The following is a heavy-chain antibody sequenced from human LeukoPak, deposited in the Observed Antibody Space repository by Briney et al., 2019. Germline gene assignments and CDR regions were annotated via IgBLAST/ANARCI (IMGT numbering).Heavy chain of an antibody. V-gene: IGHV3-30*04. Sequence: GGSLRLSCAASGFTFSSHAIHWVRQAPGKGLEWVALILHDGSKEYYADSVKGRFTISRDNSKNTLFLQMNNLRPEDTAVYYCARAYCSAGSCYPTPTDYWGQGTLVTVSS. D-gene: IGHD2-15*01. J-gene: IGHJ4*02. CDR1: GFTFSSHA. CDR3: ARAYCSAGSCYPTPTDY. CDR2: ILHDGSKE.